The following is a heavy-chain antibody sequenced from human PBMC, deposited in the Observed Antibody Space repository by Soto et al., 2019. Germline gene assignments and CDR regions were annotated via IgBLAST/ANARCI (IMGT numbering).Heavy chain of an antibody. D-gene: IGHD2-2*01. Sequence: QVQLVQSGAEVKKPGASVKVSGKASGYTFTNYGITWVRQAPGQGLEWMGWISAYNSNTNYAQKLQGRVTMTTDTSTSTAYMELRSLRSDDTAVYYCARDDIVVVQGYYYGMDVWGQGTTVTVSS. CDR3: ARDDIVVVQGYYYGMDV. J-gene: IGHJ6*02. V-gene: IGHV1-18*01. CDR1: GYTFTNYG. CDR2: ISAYNSNT.